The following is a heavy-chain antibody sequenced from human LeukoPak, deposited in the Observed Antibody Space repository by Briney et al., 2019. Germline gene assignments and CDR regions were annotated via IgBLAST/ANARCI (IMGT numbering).Heavy chain of an antibody. V-gene: IGHV4-30-4*08. CDR2: IYYSGST. Sequence: SETLSLTCTVSGGSISSGDYYWSWIRQPPGKGLEWIGYIYYSGSTYYNPSLKSRVTISVDTSKNQFSLKLSSVAAADTAVYYCARLYYYDSSGLDYWGQGTLVTVSS. CDR1: GGSISSGDYY. CDR3: ARLYYYDSSGLDY. D-gene: IGHD3-22*01. J-gene: IGHJ4*02.